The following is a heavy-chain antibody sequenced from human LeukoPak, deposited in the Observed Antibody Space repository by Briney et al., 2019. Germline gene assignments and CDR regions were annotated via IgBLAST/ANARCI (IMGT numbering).Heavy chain of an antibody. CDR1: GDSISSYY. J-gene: IGHJ5*02. CDR2: IYTTGST. D-gene: IGHD5-24*01. V-gene: IGHV4-4*07. CDR3: ARDPGRGANWFDP. Sequence: PSETLSLTCSVSGDSISSYYWSWIRQPAGKGLEWIGRIYTTGSTSYNPSLKSRVTMSVDTSKNQFSLKLNSVTAADTAVYYCARDPGRGANWFDPWGQGTLVTVSS.